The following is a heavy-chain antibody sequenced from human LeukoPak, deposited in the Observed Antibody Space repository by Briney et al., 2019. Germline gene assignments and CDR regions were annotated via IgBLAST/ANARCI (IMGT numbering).Heavy chain of an antibody. V-gene: IGHV3-74*01. D-gene: IGHD1-26*01. CDR2: IKSDGSST. Sequence: GGSLRLSCAASGFTFSGYWMHWVRQAPGKGLVWVSCIKSDGSSTSIADSAKGRFTISRDNAKNTVYLQMNSLRAEDTAVYYCVRDNRSYNFDYWGQGTLVTVSS. CDR1: GFTFSGYW. J-gene: IGHJ4*02. CDR3: VRDNRSYNFDY.